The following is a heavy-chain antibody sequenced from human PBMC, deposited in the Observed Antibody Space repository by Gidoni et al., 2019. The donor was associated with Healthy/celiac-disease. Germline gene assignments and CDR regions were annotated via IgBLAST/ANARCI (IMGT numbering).Heavy chain of an antibody. CDR1: GGTFSSYA. D-gene: IGHD2-15*01. CDR2: IIPFVGTA. J-gene: IGHJ4*02. V-gene: IGHV1-69*06. Sequence: QVQLVQSGAEVTKPGSSVKVSCKASGGTFSSYAISWVRQAPGQGLEWMGGIIPFVGTANYAQKFQGRVTITADKSTSTDYMELSSLRSEDTAVYYCARLISKIWDCSGGSCYSGHFDYWGQGTLVTVSS. CDR3: ARLISKIWDCSGGSCYSGHFDY.